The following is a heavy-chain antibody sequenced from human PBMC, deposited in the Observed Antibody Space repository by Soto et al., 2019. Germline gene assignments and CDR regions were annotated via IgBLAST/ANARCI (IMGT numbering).Heavy chain of an antibody. D-gene: IGHD1-26*01. V-gene: IGHV3-30-3*01. Sequence: QVQVVEFGGGVVQPGRSLRLSCAASGFTFSSYAMHWVRQAPGKGLEWVAVISYDGNNKYYADSVKGRFTISRDNSKNTLYLQMNSLRAEDTAVYYCARGTGSSLGDAFDIWGQGTMVTVSS. CDR3: ARGTGSSLGDAFDI. J-gene: IGHJ3*02. CDR1: GFTFSSYA. CDR2: ISYDGNNK.